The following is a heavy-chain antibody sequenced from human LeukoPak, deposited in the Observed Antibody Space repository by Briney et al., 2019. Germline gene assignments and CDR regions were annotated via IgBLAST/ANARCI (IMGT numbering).Heavy chain of an antibody. V-gene: IGHV4-59*11. Sequence: SETLSLTCTVSGGSISSHYWSWIRQPPGKGLEWNGYIYYSGSTNYNPSLKSRVTISVDTSKNQFSLKLSSVTAADTAVYYCARELYSGSYYNWFDPWGQGTLVTVSS. CDR2: IYYSGST. D-gene: IGHD1-26*01. CDR1: GGSISSHY. CDR3: ARELYSGSYYNWFDP. J-gene: IGHJ5*02.